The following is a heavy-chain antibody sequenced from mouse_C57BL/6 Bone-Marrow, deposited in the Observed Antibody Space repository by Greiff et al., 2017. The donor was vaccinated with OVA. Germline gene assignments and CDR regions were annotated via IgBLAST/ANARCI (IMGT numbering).Heavy chain of an antibody. D-gene: IGHD1-1*01. Sequence: VKLVESGPGLVQPSQSLSITCTVSGFSLTSYGVHWVRQSPGKGLEWLGVIWRGGSTDYNAAFMSRLSITKDNSKSQVFFKMSSLQADDTAIYYCATAVTTVPYWYFDVWGTGTTVTVSS. V-gene: IGHV2-5*01. CDR3: ATAVTTVPYWYFDV. CDR1: GFSLTSYG. CDR2: IWRGGST. J-gene: IGHJ1*03.